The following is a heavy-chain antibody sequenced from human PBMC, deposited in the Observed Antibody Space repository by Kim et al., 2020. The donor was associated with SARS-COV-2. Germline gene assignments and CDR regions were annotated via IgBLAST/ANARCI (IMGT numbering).Heavy chain of an antibody. Sequence: SVKVSCKASGYTFTSYAMHWVRQAPGQRLEWMGWINAGNGNTKYSQKFQGRVTITRDTSASTAYMELSSLRSEDTAVYYCARAPNSSGWYIDYWGQGTLVAVSS. D-gene: IGHD6-19*01. J-gene: IGHJ4*02. V-gene: IGHV1-3*01. CDR3: ARAPNSSGWYIDY. CDR2: INAGNGNT. CDR1: GYTFTSYA.